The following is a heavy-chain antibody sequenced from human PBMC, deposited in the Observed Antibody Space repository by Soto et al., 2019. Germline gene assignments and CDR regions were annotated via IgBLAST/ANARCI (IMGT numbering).Heavy chain of an antibody. D-gene: IGHD3-9*01. Sequence: ASVKVSCKASGYTFTSYGISWVRQAPGQGLEWMGWISAYNGNTNYAQKLQGRVTMTTDTSTSTAYMELSSLRSEDTAVYYCARETAYYDILTGGRRIYYYYGMDVWGQGTTVTVSS. CDR1: GYTFTSYG. CDR2: ISAYNGNT. CDR3: ARETAYYDILTGGRRIYYYYGMDV. V-gene: IGHV1-18*04. J-gene: IGHJ6*02.